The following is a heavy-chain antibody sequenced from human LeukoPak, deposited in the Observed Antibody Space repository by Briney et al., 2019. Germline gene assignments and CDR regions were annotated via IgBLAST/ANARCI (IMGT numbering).Heavy chain of an antibody. CDR3: ARSVPDYTRFDY. CDR1: VFTFNSYP. D-gene: IGHD4-11*01. Sequence: GGSLRLSCAASVFTFNSYPMNWVRHAPGKGLEWVCTFKTKYNQVYYAESVRGRFTISTDNSRNTVFLQMNSLRADDTALYYCARSVPDYTRFDYWGQGALVTVSS. V-gene: IGHV3-23*05. CDR2: FKTKYNQV. J-gene: IGHJ4*02.